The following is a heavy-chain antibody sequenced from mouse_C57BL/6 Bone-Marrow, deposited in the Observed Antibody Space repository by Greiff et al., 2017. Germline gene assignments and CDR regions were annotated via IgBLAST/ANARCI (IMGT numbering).Heavy chain of an antibody. J-gene: IGHJ3*01. CDR2: IRNKANGYTP. Sequence: EVKLMESGGGLVQPGGSLRLSCAASGFTFTDYYMSWVRQPPGKALEWLGFIRNKANGYTPEYSASVKGRFTISRDNSQSILYLQMNALRAEDSATYYCARSLYGNDEGFAYWGKGTLVTVSA. CDR3: ARSLYGNDEGFAY. V-gene: IGHV7-3*01. CDR1: GFTFTDYY. D-gene: IGHD2-2*01.